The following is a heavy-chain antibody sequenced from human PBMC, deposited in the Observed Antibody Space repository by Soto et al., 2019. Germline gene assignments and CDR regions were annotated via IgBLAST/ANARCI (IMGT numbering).Heavy chain of an antibody. J-gene: IGHJ4*02. V-gene: IGHV4-39*01. CDR2: INYSGST. CDR1: GDSISSSSYY. Sequence: QLQLQESGPGLVKPSETLSLTCSVSGDSISSSSYYWGWIRQPPGKGLEWIGTINYSGSTYYNPSPKGQVPFSVATSKNQFSLRVRSVTAADTAVYYCASLYGDYVPYWGQGILVSVSS. D-gene: IGHD4-17*01. CDR3: ASLYGDYVPY.